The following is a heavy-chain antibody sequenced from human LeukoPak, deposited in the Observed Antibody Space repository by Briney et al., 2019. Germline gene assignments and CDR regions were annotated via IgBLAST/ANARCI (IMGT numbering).Heavy chain of an antibody. V-gene: IGHV1-2*02. CDR3: ARDTAMVTYWFDP. J-gene: IGHJ5*02. CDR2: INPNSGGT. D-gene: IGHD5-18*01. CDR1: GYTFTGYY. Sequence: ASVKVSCKASGYTFTGYYMHWVRQAPGQGLEWMGWINPNSGGTNYAQKFQGRVTMTRDTSITTAYMELNRLRADDTAVYYCARDTAMVTYWFDPWGQGTLVTVSS.